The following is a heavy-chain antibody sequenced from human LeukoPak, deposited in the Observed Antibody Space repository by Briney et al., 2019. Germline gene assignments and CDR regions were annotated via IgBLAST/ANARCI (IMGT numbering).Heavy chain of an antibody. J-gene: IGHJ4*02. CDR2: IIDSGGSA. CDR1: GFTFSNFA. CDR3: VKESDATFDY. D-gene: IGHD1-26*01. V-gene: IGHV3-23*01. Sequence: GGSLRLSCAASGFTFSNFAMSWVRQAPGKGLEWVSTIIDSGGSAYYRDSVRGRFTISRDNSKNTLYLEMNRLRAEDTAVYYCVKESDATFDYWGQGTLVTVSS.